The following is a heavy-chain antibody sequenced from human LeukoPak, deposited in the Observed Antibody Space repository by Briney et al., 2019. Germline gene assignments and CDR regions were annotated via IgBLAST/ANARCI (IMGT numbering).Heavy chain of an antibody. Sequence: AGSLRLSCAASGFTFSSYAMSWVSQAPGRGLEWVSAISGSGGSTYYADSVKGRFTIPRDNSKNTLYLQMNSLRAEDTAVYYCAKTSIKWSGPFDYWGQGTLVTVSS. V-gene: IGHV3-23*01. CDR1: GFTFSSYA. CDR3: AKTSIKWSGPFDY. J-gene: IGHJ4*02. D-gene: IGHD3-3*01. CDR2: ISGSGGST.